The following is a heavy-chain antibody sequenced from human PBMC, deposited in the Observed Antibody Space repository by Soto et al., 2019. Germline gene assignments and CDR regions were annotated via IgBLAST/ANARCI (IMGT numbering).Heavy chain of an antibody. D-gene: IGHD2-15*01. CDR3: ARGGELLLNRDAFDI. J-gene: IGHJ3*02. Sequence: GASVKVSCKAPGGTFSSYAISWVRQAPGQGLEWMGGIIPIFGTANYAQKFQGRVTITADESTSTAYMELSSLRSEDTAVYYCARGGELLLNRDAFDIWGQGTMVTVSS. V-gene: IGHV1-69*13. CDR2: IIPIFGTA. CDR1: GGTFSSYA.